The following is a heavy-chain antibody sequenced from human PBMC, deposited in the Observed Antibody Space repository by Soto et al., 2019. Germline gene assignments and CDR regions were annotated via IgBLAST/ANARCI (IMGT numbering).Heavy chain of an antibody. D-gene: IGHD3-10*01. Sequence: SETLSLTCAVYGGSFSGYYWSWIRQPPGKGLEWIGEINHSGSTNYNPSLKSRVTISVDTSKNQFSLKLSSVTAADTAVYYCARDFGSMVGGVINGATWFAPGGQEPQVPVPS. J-gene: IGHJ5*02. CDR2: INHSGST. CDR3: ARDFGSMVGGVINGATWFAP. V-gene: IGHV4-34*01. CDR1: GGSFSGYY.